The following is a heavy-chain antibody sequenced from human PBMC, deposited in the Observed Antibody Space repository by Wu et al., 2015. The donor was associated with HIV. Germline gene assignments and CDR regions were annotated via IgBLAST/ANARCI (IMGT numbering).Heavy chain of an antibody. Sequence: QVQLVQSGAEVKKPGASVKVSCKASGYTFTDSYMHWVRQAPGQGLEWMGAIIPIFGTANYEQKFQGRVTIITDESKTTAYMELNSLRFEDTAVYFCARSVISATGTVYFFDYWGPGNAGHRLL. D-gene: IGHD1/OR15-1a*01. V-gene: IGHV1-69*01. CDR2: IIPIFGTA. CDR3: ARSVISATGTVYFFDY. CDR1: GYTFTDSY. J-gene: IGHJ4*02.